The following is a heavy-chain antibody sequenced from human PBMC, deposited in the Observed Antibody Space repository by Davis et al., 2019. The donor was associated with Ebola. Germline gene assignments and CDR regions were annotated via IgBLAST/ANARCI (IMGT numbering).Heavy chain of an antibody. CDR2: IIPIRGIA. Sequence: AASVKVSCKASGGTFSSNTISWVRQAPGQGLEWMGRIIPIRGIANYAQKFQGRVTINADKSTSTAYMELGSLRSEDTAVYYCAREPAGGWYFDLWGRGTLVTVSS. J-gene: IGHJ2*01. V-gene: IGHV1-69*04. CDR3: AREPAGGWYFDL. CDR1: GGTFSSNT.